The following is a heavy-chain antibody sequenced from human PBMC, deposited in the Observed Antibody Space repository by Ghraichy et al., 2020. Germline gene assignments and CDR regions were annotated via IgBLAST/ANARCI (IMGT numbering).Heavy chain of an antibody. CDR1: GGSISSYY. V-gene: IGHV4-39*01. Sequence: SETLSLTCSVSGGSISSYYWGWIRQPPGKGLEWIGSSFYSGNTDYNPSLKSRGTISEDTSKNQLSLKLTSVTAADTAVYYCARLRRENLDWLPFDFWGQGILVIVSS. CDR2: SFYSGNT. J-gene: IGHJ4*01. D-gene: IGHD3-9*01. CDR3: ARLRRENLDWLPFDF.